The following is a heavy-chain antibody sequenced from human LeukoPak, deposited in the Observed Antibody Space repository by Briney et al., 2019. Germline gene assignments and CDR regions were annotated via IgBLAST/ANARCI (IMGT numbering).Heavy chain of an antibody. CDR3: ARELGEMDV. CDR2: IYTSRST. CDR1: GGSISSGSYY. Sequence: SETLSLTCTVSGGSISSGSYYWSWIRQPAGKGLEWIGRIYTSRSTNYNPSLKSRVTISVDTSKNQFSLKLSSVTAADTAVYYCARELGEMDVWGKGTTVTVSS. J-gene: IGHJ6*04. D-gene: IGHD3-16*01. V-gene: IGHV4-61*02.